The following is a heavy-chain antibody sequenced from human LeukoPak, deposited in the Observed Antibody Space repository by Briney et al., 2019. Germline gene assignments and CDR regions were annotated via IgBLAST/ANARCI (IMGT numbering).Heavy chain of an antibody. CDR1: GFTFSSYG. Sequence: GGSLRLSCAASGFTFSSYGMHWVRHAPGKGLEWVAVISYGGSNKYYPDSVKGRFTISRDNSKNTLYLQMNSLRAEDTAVYYCAKGGPSRYSGYDYYYYGMDVWGQGTAVTVSS. CDR3: AKGGPSRYSGYDYYYYGMDV. D-gene: IGHD5-12*01. CDR2: ISYGGSNK. V-gene: IGHV3-30*18. J-gene: IGHJ6*02.